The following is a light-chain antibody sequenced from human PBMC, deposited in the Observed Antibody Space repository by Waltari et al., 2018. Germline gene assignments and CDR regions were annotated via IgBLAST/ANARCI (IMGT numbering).Light chain of an antibody. Sequence: QTVVTQEPSLSVSPGGTVTLPCALRSGAVSTTSYAPWYRQTPGQAPRTLLYKANTRSSGVPDRFSGSILGNKVALTITGAQADDESDYYCSLYMGSGIWVFGGGTKLTVL. CDR1: SGAVSTTSY. CDR3: SLYMGSGIWV. V-gene: IGLV8-61*01. J-gene: IGLJ3*02. CDR2: KAN.